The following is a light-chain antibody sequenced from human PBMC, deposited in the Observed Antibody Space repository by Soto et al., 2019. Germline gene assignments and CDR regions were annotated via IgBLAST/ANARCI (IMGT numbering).Light chain of an antibody. CDR2: GAS. V-gene: IGKV3-20*01. CDR3: QQYGSSRYT. J-gene: IGKJ1*01. CDR1: QSVSSIY. Sequence: EIVLTQSPGTLSLSPGERATLSCRASQSVSSIYLAWYQQKPGQAPRLLIYGASSRATGIPDRFSGSGSGTDFTITISRLETEDFAVYYCQQYGSSRYTFVQGTKVEI.